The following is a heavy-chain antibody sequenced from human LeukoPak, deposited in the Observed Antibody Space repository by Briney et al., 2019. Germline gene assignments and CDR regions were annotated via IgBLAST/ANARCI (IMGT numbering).Heavy chain of an antibody. Sequence: SETLSLTCAVYGGSFSGYYWSWIRQPLGKGLEWIGEINHSGSTNYNPSLKSRVTISVDTSKNQFSLKLSSVTAADTAVYYCARVLVQGNGYSGYDEPFDYWGQGTLVTVSS. CDR2: INHSGST. D-gene: IGHD5-12*01. V-gene: IGHV4-34*01. J-gene: IGHJ4*02. CDR1: GGSFSGYY. CDR3: ARVLVQGNGYSGYDEPFDY.